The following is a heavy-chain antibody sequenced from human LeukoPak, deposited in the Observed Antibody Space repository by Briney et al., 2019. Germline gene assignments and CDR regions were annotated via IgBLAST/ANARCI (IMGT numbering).Heavy chain of an antibody. J-gene: IGHJ6*04. CDR1: GDTFTGYY. CDR2: INPNSGGT. D-gene: IGHD2-21*02. CDR3: ARDNREVRGGDCFDV. Sequence: GASVKVSCKASGDTFTGYYIHWVRQAPGQGLEWMGWINPNSGGTNYAQKFQGRVTMTRDTSITTAYMELSRLRSDDTAVYYCARDNREVRGGDCFDVWGKGTTVTVSS. V-gene: IGHV1-2*02.